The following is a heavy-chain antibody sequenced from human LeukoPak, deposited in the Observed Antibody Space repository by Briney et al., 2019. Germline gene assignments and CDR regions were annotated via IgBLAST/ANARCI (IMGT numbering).Heavy chain of an antibody. Sequence: ASVKVSCKASGYTFTNYALNWVRQAPGQGLEYVGWINTNTGNPTYAQGFTGRFVLSLDTSVSTAYLQISSLMAEDTAVYYCARTGTATVAGRRVYFLDYWGQGTLVTVSS. CDR2: INTNTGNP. J-gene: IGHJ4*02. V-gene: IGHV7-4-1*02. D-gene: IGHD6-19*01. CDR3: ARTGTATVAGRRVYFLDY. CDR1: GYTFTNYA.